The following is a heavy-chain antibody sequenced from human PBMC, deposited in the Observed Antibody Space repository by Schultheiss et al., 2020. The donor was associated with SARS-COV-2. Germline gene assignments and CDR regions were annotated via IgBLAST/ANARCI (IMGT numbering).Heavy chain of an antibody. Sequence: SETLSLTCTVSGGSISSYYWSWIRQPPGKGLEWIGYIYYSGSTNYNPSLKSRVTISVDTSKNQFSLKLSSVTAADTAVYYCARGPRYNWEPQYYYYYYGMDVWGQGTTVTVSS. J-gene: IGHJ6*02. D-gene: IGHD1-20*01. CDR3: ARGPRYNWEPQYYYYYYGMDV. CDR2: IYYSGST. V-gene: IGHV4-59*01. CDR1: GGSISSYY.